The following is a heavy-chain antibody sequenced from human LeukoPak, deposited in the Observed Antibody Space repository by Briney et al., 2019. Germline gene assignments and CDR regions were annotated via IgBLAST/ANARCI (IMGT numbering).Heavy chain of an antibody. CDR1: GYTFADYF. V-gene: IGHV1-2*04. CDR2: INLNTGGA. CDR3: ARDLTSTSNWEFDY. Sequence: ASVKVSCKASGYTFADYFIHWVRQAPGQGLEWMGRINLNTGGAEYAPKFQGWVTMTRDTSISTAYVEVNRLISDDTAVYYCARDLTSTSNWEFDYWGQRTLVIVSS. D-gene: IGHD1-26*01. J-gene: IGHJ4*02.